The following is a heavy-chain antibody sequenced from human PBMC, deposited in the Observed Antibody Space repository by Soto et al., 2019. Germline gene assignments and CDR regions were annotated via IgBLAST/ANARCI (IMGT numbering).Heavy chain of an antibody. CDR2: IRSKAYGGTT. V-gene: IGHV3-49*03. J-gene: IGHJ4*02. D-gene: IGHD6-13*01. Sequence: GGSLRLSCTASGFTFGDYAMSWFRQAPGKGLEWVGFIRSKAYGGTTEYAASVKGRFTISRDDSKSIAYLQMYSLKTEDTAVYYCTRVTIAAAGLPYFDYWGQGTLVTVS. CDR3: TRVTIAAAGLPYFDY. CDR1: GFTFGDYA.